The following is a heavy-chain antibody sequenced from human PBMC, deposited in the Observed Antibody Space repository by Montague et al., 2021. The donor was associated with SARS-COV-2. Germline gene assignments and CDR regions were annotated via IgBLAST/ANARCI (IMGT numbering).Heavy chain of an antibody. CDR3: ARGEQWLWAVYYYYGMDV. V-gene: IGHV6-1*01. CDR2: TYYRSKWYN. J-gene: IGHJ6*02. CDR1: GDSVSSNSAA. D-gene: IGHD6-19*01. Sequence: CAISGDSVSSNSAAWNWIRQSPSRGLEWLGRTYYRSKWYNDYALSVKSRITINPDTSKNQFSLQLNSVTPEDTAVYYCARGEQWLWAVYYYYGMDVWGQGTTVTVSS.